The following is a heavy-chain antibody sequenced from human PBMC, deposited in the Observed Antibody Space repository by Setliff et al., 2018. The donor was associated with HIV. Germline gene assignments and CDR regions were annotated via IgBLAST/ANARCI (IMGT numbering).Heavy chain of an antibody. J-gene: IGHJ3*02. D-gene: IGHD3-10*01. CDR1: GGSISSGGYY. V-gene: IGHV4-39*07. Sequence: PSETLSLTCTVSGGSISSGGYYWSWIRQHPGKGLEWIGSIYYSWSTYYNPSLKSRVTISVDTSKNQFSLKLSSVTAADTAVYYCARSMHYPGDDAFDIWGQGTMVTVSS. CDR2: IYYSWST. CDR3: ARSMHYPGDDAFDI.